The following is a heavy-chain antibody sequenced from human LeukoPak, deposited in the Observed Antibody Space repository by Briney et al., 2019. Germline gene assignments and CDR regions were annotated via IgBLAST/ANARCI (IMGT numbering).Heavy chain of an antibody. J-gene: IGHJ4*02. Sequence: GGSLRLSRALSGSSVNNNYMSSVRQPPGKGLQCVSVMFPDGRTYYADSVKGRFTISRDLARNTLLLQMHSLRADDTAVHYCARANPVYGDYDYWGQGTLVTVSS. D-gene: IGHD4-17*01. CDR1: GSSVNNNY. CDR3: ARANPVYGDYDY. CDR2: MFPDGRT. V-gene: IGHV3-53*01.